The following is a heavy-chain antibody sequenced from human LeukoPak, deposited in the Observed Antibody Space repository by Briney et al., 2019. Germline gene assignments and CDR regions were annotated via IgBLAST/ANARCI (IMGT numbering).Heavy chain of an antibody. Sequence: GGSLRLSCAASGVTFSSYSMNWVRQAPGKGLEWVSSISSSSSYIYYADSVKGRFTISRDNAKNSLYLQMNSLRAEDTAVYYCARVAFWSGYYTSLDYWGQGTLVTVSS. V-gene: IGHV3-21*01. CDR2: ISSSSSYI. CDR1: GVTFSSYS. D-gene: IGHD3-3*01. J-gene: IGHJ4*02. CDR3: ARVAFWSGYYTSLDY.